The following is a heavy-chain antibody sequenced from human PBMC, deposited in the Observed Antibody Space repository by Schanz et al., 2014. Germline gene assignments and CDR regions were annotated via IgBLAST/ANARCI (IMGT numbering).Heavy chain of an antibody. CDR3: ASGVHVSSLQKGLQF. V-gene: IGHV3-23*04. CDR2: ISGSGGST. D-gene: IGHD3-10*01. J-gene: IGHJ1*01. CDR1: GFTFSTYA. Sequence: QLVGSGGGLIQPGGSLRLSCTASGFTFSTYAMSWVRQAPGKGLEWVSAISGSGGSTYYADSVKGRFTISRDNAKNSVSLQMRRLRVEDTAVYYCASGVHVSSLQKGLQFWGRGTLVIVSS.